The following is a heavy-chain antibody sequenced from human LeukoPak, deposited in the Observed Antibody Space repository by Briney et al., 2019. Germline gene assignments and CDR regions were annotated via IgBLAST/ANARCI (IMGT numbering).Heavy chain of an antibody. J-gene: IGHJ1*01. V-gene: IGHV3-21*01. CDR2: ISSSSSYI. CDR3: ARTTDYGDYVEYFQH. D-gene: IGHD4-17*01. CDR1: GFTFSSYS. Sequence: PGGSLRLSCAASGFTFSSYSMNWVRQAPGKGLEWVSSISSSSSYIYYADSVKGRFTISRDSAKNSLYLQMNSLRAEDTAVYYCARTTDYGDYVEYFQHWGQGTLVTVSS.